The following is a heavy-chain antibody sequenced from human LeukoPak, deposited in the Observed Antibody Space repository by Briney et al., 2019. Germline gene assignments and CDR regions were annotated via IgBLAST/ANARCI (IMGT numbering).Heavy chain of an antibody. CDR2: MNPNSGNT. CDR3: ARLIAAGGTAIGY. V-gene: IGHV1-8*01. D-gene: IGHD6-13*01. Sequence: GASAKVSCKASGYTFSSYDINWVRQAPGQGLEWMGWMNPNSGNTGYAQKFQGRVTMTRNTSISTAYMELSSLISEDTAMYYCARLIAAGGTAIGYWGQGTLVTVSS. J-gene: IGHJ4*02. CDR1: GYTFSSYD.